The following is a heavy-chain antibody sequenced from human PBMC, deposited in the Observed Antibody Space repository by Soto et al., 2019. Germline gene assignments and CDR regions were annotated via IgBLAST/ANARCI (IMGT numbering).Heavy chain of an antibody. CDR1: GFTFSSYA. J-gene: IGHJ5*02. CDR3: AKDRRSIAAADKNWFDP. V-gene: IGHV3-23*01. D-gene: IGHD6-13*01. Sequence: EVQLLESGGGLVQPGGSLRLSCAASGFTFSSYAMSWVRQAPGKGLEWVSAISGSGGSTYYADSVKGRFTISRDNSKNTLYLQMNSQRAEDTAVYYCAKDRRSIAAADKNWFDPWGQGTLVTVSS. CDR2: ISGSGGST.